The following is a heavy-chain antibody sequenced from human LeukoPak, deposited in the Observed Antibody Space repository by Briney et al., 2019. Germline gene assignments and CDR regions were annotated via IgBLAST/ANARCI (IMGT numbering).Heavy chain of an antibody. CDR2: IKQDGSQK. Sequence: GGSLRLSCAASGFTFSSYLMNWVRLAPGKGLEWVANIKQDGSQKYYVDSVKGRFTISRDNAKNSVYLQMNSLRAEDTAVYYCAGDGSGGSTQYNWFDPWGQGTLVTVSS. D-gene: IGHD1-26*01. V-gene: IGHV3-7*01. J-gene: IGHJ5*02. CDR1: GFTFSSYL. CDR3: AGDGSGGSTQYNWFDP.